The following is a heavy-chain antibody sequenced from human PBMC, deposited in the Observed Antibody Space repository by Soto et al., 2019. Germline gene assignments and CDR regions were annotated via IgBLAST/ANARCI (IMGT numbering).Heavy chain of an antibody. Sequence: PGGSLRLSCAASGFTFSNYGMHWVRQAPGKGLEWVAIIWYNGSSKYFADSVKGRFTISRDNSKNTLYLQMNSLRAEDTAVYYCAKETSDYYDSSGYYSFDYWGQGTLVTVSS. CDR1: GFTFSNYG. CDR2: IWYNGSSK. J-gene: IGHJ4*02. V-gene: IGHV3-33*06. D-gene: IGHD3-22*01. CDR3: AKETSDYYDSSGYYSFDY.